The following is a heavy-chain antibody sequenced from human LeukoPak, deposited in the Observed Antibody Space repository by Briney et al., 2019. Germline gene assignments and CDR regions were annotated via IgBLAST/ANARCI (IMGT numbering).Heavy chain of an antibody. D-gene: IGHD4-17*01. J-gene: IGHJ4*02. CDR1: GFTFNDYE. V-gene: IGHV3-48*03. CDR2: ISRSGSSI. CDR3: ACSTVNNYFDY. Sequence: GGSLRLSCAASGFTFNDYEMNWVRQAPGKGLEWISYISRSGSSIYYADSVQGRFTISRDNAKNSLYLQVNSLRAEDTAVYYCACSTVNNYFDYWGQGTLVTVSS.